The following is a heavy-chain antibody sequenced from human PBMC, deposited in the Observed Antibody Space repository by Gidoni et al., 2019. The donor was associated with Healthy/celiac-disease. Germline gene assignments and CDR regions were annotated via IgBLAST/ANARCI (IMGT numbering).Heavy chain of an antibody. D-gene: IGHD3-22*01. V-gene: IGHV3-64*01. CDR2: ISSNGGST. Sequence: ASGFTFSSYAMHWVRQAPGKGLEYVSAISSNGGSTYYANSVKGRFTISRDNSKNTLYLQMGSLRAEDMAVYYCARVSGTMISRSDAFDIWGQGTMVTVSS. CDR1: GFTFSSYA. J-gene: IGHJ3*02. CDR3: ARVSGTMISRSDAFDI.